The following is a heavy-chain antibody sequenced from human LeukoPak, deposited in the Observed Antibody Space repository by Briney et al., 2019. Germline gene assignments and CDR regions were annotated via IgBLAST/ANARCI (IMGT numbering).Heavy chain of an antibody. CDR2: IIPIFGTA. V-gene: IGHV1-69*13. CDR3: ARGGVDYYGSGTYYLMYYFDY. D-gene: IGHD3-10*01. CDR1: GGTFSSYA. Sequence: SVKVSCKASGGTFSSYAISWVRQAPGQGLEWMGGIIPIFGTANYAQKFQGRVTITADESTSTAYTELSSLRSEDTAVYYCARGGVDYYGSGTYYLMYYFDYWGQGALVTVSS. J-gene: IGHJ4*02.